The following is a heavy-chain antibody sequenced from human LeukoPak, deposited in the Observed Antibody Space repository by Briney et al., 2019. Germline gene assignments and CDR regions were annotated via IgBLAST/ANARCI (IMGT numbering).Heavy chain of an antibody. D-gene: IGHD3-16*01. Sequence: GGSLRLSCAASGFTVSGTHMSWVRQAPGKGLEWVSAIYTGGTTYCSDSVEGRFTISRDKSKNTLYLQMDSLRVEDTAVYYCARDQATSGGGLDSWGQGTLVTVSS. V-gene: IGHV3-53*01. CDR3: ARDQATSGGGLDS. CDR1: GFTVSGTH. CDR2: IYTGGTT. J-gene: IGHJ4*02.